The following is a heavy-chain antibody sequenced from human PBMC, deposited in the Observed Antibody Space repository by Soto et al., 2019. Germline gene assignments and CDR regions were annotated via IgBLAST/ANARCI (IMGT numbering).Heavy chain of an antibody. CDR2: IDPSDSYT. J-gene: IGHJ3*02. CDR1: GYSFTSYW. CDR3: ARHAKWEPRWSAFDI. D-gene: IGHD1-26*01. V-gene: IGHV5-10-1*03. Sequence: EVQLVQSGAEVKKPGESLRISCKGSGYSFTSYWISWGRQMPGKGLEWMGRIDPSDSYTNYSPSFQGHVTISADKSISTAYRQWSSLKASDTAMYYCARHAKWEPRWSAFDIWGQGTMGTVSS.